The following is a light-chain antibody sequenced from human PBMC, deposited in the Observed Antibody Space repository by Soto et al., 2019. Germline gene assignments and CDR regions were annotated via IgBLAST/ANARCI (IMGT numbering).Light chain of an antibody. CDR2: DAS. CDR3: DQYDNLPRT. V-gene: IGKV1-33*01. Sequence: DIQMTQSPSSLSASVGDRVTITCQASQDISNYLNWYQQKPGKAPKLLIYDASNLETGVPSRFSGSGSGTDFTFTISSLQPEDIATYYCDQYDNLPRTFGQGTKVDIK. CDR1: QDISNY. J-gene: IGKJ1*01.